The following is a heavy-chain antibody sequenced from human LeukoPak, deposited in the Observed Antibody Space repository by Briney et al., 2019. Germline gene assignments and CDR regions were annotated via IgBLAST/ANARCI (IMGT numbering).Heavy chain of an antibody. CDR2: ISYDGSNK. V-gene: IGHV3-30*03. D-gene: IGHD3-22*01. CDR3: ARELSDSSGYYPNWFDP. J-gene: IGHJ5*02. CDR1: GFTFSSYG. Sequence: GGSLRLSCAASGFTFSSYGMHWVRQAPGKGLEWVAVISYDGSNKYYADSVKGRFTISRDNSKNTLYLQMNSLRAEDTAVYYCARELSDSSGYYPNWFDPWGQGTLVTVSS.